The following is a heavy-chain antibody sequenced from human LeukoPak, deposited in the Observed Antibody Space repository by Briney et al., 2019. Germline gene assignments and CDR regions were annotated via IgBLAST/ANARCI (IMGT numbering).Heavy chain of an antibody. CDR3: ASLDIAVVPAAIRRNYYYMDV. Sequence: GGSLRLSCAGSGFTFSTYAMTWVRQAPGRGLDWVSTISSSGGSALYADSVKGRFTISRDNSKNTLYLQMNSLRAEDTAVYYCASLDIAVVPAAIRRNYYYMDVWGKGTTVTVSS. CDR1: GFTFSTYA. V-gene: IGHV3-23*01. J-gene: IGHJ6*03. D-gene: IGHD2-2*02. CDR2: ISSSGGSA.